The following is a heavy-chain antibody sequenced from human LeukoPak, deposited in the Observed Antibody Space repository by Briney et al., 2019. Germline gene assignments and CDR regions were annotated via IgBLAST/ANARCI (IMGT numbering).Heavy chain of an antibody. Sequence: QPGRSLRLSCAASGFTFSSYGMHWVRQAPGKGLEWVAVIWYDGSNKYYADSVKGRFTISRDNSKNTLYLQMNSLRAEDTAVYYCARGGKLPAPFDYWGQGTLVTVSS. J-gene: IGHJ4*02. CDR3: ARGGKLPAPFDY. V-gene: IGHV3-33*01. CDR2: IWYDGSNK. CDR1: GFTFSSYG. D-gene: IGHD2-2*01.